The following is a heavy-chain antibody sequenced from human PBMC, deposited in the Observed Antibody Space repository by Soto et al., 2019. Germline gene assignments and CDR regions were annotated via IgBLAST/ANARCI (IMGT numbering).Heavy chain of an antibody. CDR1: GFTFSSYS. D-gene: IGHD6-13*01. J-gene: IGHJ5*02. CDR2: ISSSSSYI. V-gene: IGHV3-21*01. Sequence: EVQLVESGGGLVKPGGSLRLSCAASGFTFSSYSMNWVRQAPGKGLEWVSSISSSSSYIYYADSVKGRFTISRDNAKNSLYLQMNSLRAEDTAVYYCARDSSSWYSWFAPWGQGTLVTVSS. CDR3: ARDSSSWYSWFAP.